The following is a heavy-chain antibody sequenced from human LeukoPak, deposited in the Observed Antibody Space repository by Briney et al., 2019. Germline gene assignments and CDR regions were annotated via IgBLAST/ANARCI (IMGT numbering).Heavy chain of an antibody. Sequence: GASVKVSCKASGYSFTVYYMHWVRQAPGQGLEWMGWLNPNSGGTNYAQKFQGRVTMTRDTSIGTAYMELSRLRSDDTAVYYCARHYYYGMDVWGQGTTITVSS. CDR1: GYSFTVYY. V-gene: IGHV1-2*02. CDR3: ARHYYYGMDV. CDR2: LNPNSGGT. J-gene: IGHJ6*02.